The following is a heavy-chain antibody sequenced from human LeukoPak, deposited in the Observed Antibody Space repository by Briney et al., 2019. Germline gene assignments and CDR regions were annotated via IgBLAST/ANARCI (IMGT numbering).Heavy chain of an antibody. CDR1: GGSISSYY. CDR2: IYYSEST. D-gene: IGHD4-17*01. CDR3: ARAGDPPRNWFDP. J-gene: IGHJ5*02. V-gene: IGHV4-59*01. Sequence: SETLSLTCTVSGGSISSYYWSWIRQPPVKGLEWIGYIYYSESTNYNPSLKSRVTISVDTSKNQFSLKLSSVTAADTAVYYCARAGDPPRNWFDPWGQGTLVTVSS.